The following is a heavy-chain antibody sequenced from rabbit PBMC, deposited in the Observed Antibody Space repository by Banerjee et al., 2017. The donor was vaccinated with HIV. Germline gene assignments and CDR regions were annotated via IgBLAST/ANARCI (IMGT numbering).Heavy chain of an antibody. D-gene: IGHD4-1*01. CDR2: IFTGSDYT. V-gene: IGHV1S40*01. Sequence: QSLEESGGDLVKPGASLTLTCTASRFSFSSSYWICWVRQAPGKGLEWIGCIFTGSDYTYYASWAKGRFTISKTSSTTVTLQMTSLTAADTATYFCARGGAGGAWDTWYFNLWGPGTLVTVS. J-gene: IGHJ4*01. CDR1: RFSFSSSYW. CDR3: ARGGAGGAWDTWYFNL.